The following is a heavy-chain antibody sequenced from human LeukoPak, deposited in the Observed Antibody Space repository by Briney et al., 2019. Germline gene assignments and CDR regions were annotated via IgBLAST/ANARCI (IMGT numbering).Heavy chain of an antibody. CDR3: ARSSSSWYPDY. CDR2: ISYDGSNK. Sequence: PGGSLRLSCAASGFTFSSYGMHWVRQAPGKGLEWVAVISYDGSNKYYADSVKGRFTISRDNSKNTLYLQMNSLRAEDTAVYYCARSSSSWYPDYWGQGTLVTVSS. J-gene: IGHJ4*02. CDR1: GFTFSSYG. V-gene: IGHV3-30*03. D-gene: IGHD6-13*01.